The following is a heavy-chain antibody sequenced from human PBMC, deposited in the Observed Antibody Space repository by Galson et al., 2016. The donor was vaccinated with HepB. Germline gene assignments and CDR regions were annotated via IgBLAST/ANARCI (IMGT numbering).Heavy chain of an antibody. J-gene: IGHJ6*02. Sequence: SVKVSCKASGYTFTSYAVHWVRQAPGQRLEWMGWINAGNGNPKYSQKFQGRVTITRDTSASTAYMELSSLRSEDTAVYYCATSGGTYYYYGMDVWGQGATVTVSS. CDR1: GYTFTSYA. D-gene: IGHD3-16*01. CDR3: ATSGGTYYYYGMDV. CDR2: INAGNGNP. V-gene: IGHV1-3*01.